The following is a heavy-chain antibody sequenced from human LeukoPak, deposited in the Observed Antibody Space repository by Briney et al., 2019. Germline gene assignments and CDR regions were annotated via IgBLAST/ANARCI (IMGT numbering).Heavy chain of an antibody. CDR3: ARREGYPYYFDY. J-gene: IGHJ4*02. D-gene: IGHD3-16*02. CDR1: GGSVSSGSYY. V-gene: IGHV4-61*01. Sequence: PSETLSLTCTVSGGSVSSGSYYWSWIRQPPGKGLEWIGYIYYSGSTNYNPSLKSRVTISVDTSKNQFSLKLSSVTAADTAVYYCARREGYPYYFDYWGQGTLVTISS. CDR2: IYYSGST.